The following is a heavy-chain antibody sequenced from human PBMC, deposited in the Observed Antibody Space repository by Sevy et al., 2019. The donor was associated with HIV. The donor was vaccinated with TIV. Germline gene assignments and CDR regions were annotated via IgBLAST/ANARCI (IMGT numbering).Heavy chain of an antibody. J-gene: IGHJ4*02. CDR3: AGGDTTMITDLDY. D-gene: IGHD3-16*01. V-gene: IGHV3-23*01. CDR2: VTIDGTT. CDR1: GLTLTTTG. Sequence: GGSLRLSCAASGLTLTTTGMSWVRQAPGKGLEWLAGVTIDGTTYYADSVRDRFTVSRDNSKITLYLQLNSLRADDTAVCYCAGGDTTMITDLDYWGQGTLVTVSS.